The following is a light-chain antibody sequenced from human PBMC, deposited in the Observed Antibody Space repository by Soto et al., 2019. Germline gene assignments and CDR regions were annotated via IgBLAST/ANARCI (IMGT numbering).Light chain of an antibody. V-gene: IGLV2-14*03. J-gene: IGLJ1*01. Sequence: QAVVTQPASVSGSPGQSITISCTGTSSDVGGYSYVSWYQHHPGKAPKLMIYDVSNRPSGVSNRFSGSKSGNTASLIISGLQAEDEADYYCSSYTSSSTLSTYVFGTGTKVTVL. CDR1: SSDVGGYSY. CDR3: SSYTSSSTLSTYV. CDR2: DVS.